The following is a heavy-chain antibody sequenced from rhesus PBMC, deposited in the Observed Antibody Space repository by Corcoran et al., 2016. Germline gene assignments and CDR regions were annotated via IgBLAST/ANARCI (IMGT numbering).Heavy chain of an antibody. D-gene: IGHD1-44*01. Sequence: QVQLQESGPGLVKPSETLSLTCAVSGGSFSSYWWSWIRQPPGKGLVWIGEINGNGGRTNYNPSLKRRVTISKDASRNQFSLKLNSVTAADTAIYYCARPGVGTTGDFWGQGVLVTVSS. J-gene: IGHJ4*01. CDR1: GGSFSSYW. CDR2: INGNGGRT. CDR3: ARPGVGTTGDF. V-gene: IGHV4-80*01.